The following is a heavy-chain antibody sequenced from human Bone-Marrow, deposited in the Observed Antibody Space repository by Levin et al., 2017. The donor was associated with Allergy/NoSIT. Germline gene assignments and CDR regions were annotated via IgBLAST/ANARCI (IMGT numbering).Heavy chain of an antibody. D-gene: IGHD3-22*01. Sequence: RGESLKISCAASGILFSSYDMNWVRQAPGKGLEWVSSISAGGNYIYYADSVKGRFTISRDNAKNSLFLQMNSLRAEDTAVYYCASWAMYHYDRSAFDYFYYAMDVWGQGTTVTVSS. J-gene: IGHJ6*02. CDR1: GILFSSYD. V-gene: IGHV3-21*01. CDR2: ISAGGNYI. CDR3: ASWAMYHYDRSAFDYFYYAMDV.